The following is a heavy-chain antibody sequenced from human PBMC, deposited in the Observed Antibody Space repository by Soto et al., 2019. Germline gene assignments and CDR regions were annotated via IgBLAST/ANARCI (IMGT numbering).Heavy chain of an antibody. CDR1: GLTFSDAW. CDR3: IWESKFDSAWR. CDR2: IKSKAGSATP. J-gene: IGHJ4*02. D-gene: IGHD1-26*01. Sequence: VQVVESGGGLVKPGGSLRLSCTVSGLTFSDAWLNWVRQAPGKGLEWVGRIKSKAGSATPDYAAPVKGRFTISRDDSQGRLYLQMNSLQTDDTAVYYCIWESKFDSAWRWGQGTLVTVST. V-gene: IGHV3-15*07.